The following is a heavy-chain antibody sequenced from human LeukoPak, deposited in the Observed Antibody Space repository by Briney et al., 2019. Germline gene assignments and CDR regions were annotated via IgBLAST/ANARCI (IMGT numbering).Heavy chain of an antibody. J-gene: IGHJ6*02. D-gene: IGHD4-23*01. CDR3: ARSGNGGMDV. CDR2: IWYDGSDQ. V-gene: IGHV3-33*08. Sequence: GGSLRLSCAASGFTLSSNAMNWVRQAPGKGLEWVAVIWYDGSDQYYADSVKGRFTISRDNSRNTLYLQMNSLRAEDTAVYYCARSGNGGMDVWGQGTTVTVSS. CDR1: GFTLSSNA.